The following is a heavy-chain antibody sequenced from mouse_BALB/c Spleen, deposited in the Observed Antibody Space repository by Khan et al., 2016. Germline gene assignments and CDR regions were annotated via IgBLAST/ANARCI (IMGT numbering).Heavy chain of an antibody. CDR1: GFNIKDTY. V-gene: IGHV14-3*02. Sequence: EVKLEESGAEFVKPGASVKLSCTASGFNIKDTYIHWVKQSPEQGLEWIGGIDPANGNTKFDPKFQGKATITPDTSSNTAYLQLSSLTSEDTAVYYCVRPFCDGYYGFAYWGQGTLVTVSA. J-gene: IGHJ3*01. CDR3: VRPFCDGYYGFAY. D-gene: IGHD2-3*01. CDR2: IDPANGNT.